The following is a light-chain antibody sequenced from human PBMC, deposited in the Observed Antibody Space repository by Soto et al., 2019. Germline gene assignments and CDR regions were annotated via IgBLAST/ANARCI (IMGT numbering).Light chain of an antibody. CDR3: SSYTSSSTVI. CDR1: SSDIGAYKY. V-gene: IGLV2-14*01. J-gene: IGLJ2*01. CDR2: EVS. Sequence: QSVLTQPASVSGSPGQSITISCTGTSSDIGAYKYVSWYQQYPGKAPNLMIYEVSTRPSGVSNRFSGSKSGNTASLTISGLQAEDEADYSCSSYTSSSTVIFGGGTKLTVL.